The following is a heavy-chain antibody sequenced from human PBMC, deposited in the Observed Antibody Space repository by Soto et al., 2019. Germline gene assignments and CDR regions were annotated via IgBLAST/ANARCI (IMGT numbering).Heavy chain of an antibody. D-gene: IGHD6-19*01. Sequence: PGGSLRLSCVASGFSITNYVMTWFRRAPGKGLEWVSAGSNIGGTTYYADSVSGRFTISRDDSKNTVYLQMNRLRAEDTALYYCARAVTGWPNWFAPWGQGTLVTVSS. J-gene: IGHJ5*02. V-gene: IGHV3-23*01. CDR1: GFSITNYV. CDR3: ARAVTGWPNWFAP. CDR2: GSNIGGTT.